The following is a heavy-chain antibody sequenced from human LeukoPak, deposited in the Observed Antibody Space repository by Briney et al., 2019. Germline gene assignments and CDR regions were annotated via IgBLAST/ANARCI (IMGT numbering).Heavy chain of an antibody. Sequence: ASVKVSCKASGYTFTNYAISWVRQAPGQGLEWMGWISTHNGNTKYAQKLQGRVTMTTDTSTSTAYMELRNLTSDDTAVYYCARRVEWLDYWGQGTLVTVSS. D-gene: IGHD3-3*01. CDR1: GYTFTNYA. CDR3: ARRVEWLDY. J-gene: IGHJ4*02. V-gene: IGHV1-18*01. CDR2: ISTHNGNT.